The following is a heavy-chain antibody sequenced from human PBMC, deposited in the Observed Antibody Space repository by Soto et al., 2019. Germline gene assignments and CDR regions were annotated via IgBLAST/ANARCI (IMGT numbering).Heavy chain of an antibody. V-gene: IGHV1-18*01. CDR3: XXXXXXEPLPY. CDR1: GYTFSNYG. J-gene: IGHJ4*02. Sequence: QVQLVQSGGEVKKPGASVKVSCKASGYTFSNYGITWVRQAPGQGLEWMGWISGYNANTIYAQKFEGRVTMTKDTNTAYMELRNXXFDDTAVXXXXXXXXXEPLPYWGQGTPVIVSS. CDR2: ISGYNANT.